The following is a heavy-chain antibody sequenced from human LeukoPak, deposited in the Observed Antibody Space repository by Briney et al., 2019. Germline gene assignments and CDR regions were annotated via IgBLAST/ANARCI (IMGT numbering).Heavy chain of an antibody. CDR1: GFTFSSYA. CDR2: ICSNGASI. V-gene: IGHV3-64*01. CDR3: ARGVVTAISNWFDP. Sequence: GGSLRLSCAASGFTFSSYAMHWVRQAPGKGLEYVSAICSNGASIYYANSVKGRFPISRDNSKNTLYLQMGSLRAEDMAVYYCARGVVTAISNWFDPWGQGTLVTVSS. J-gene: IGHJ5*02. D-gene: IGHD2-21*02.